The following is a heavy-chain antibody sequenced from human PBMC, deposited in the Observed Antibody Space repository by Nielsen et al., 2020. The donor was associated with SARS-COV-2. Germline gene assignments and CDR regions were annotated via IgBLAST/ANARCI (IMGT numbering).Heavy chain of an antibody. Sequence: LKISCAASGFTFSSYAMSWVRQAPGKGLEWVSAISGSGGSTYYADSVKGRFTISRDNSKNTLYLQMNSLRAEDTAVYYCAKAHYYDSSDLRDAFDIWGQGTMVTVSS. CDR3: AKAHYYDSSDLRDAFDI. CDR2: ISGSGGST. V-gene: IGHV3-23*01. J-gene: IGHJ3*02. D-gene: IGHD3-22*01. CDR1: GFTFSSYA.